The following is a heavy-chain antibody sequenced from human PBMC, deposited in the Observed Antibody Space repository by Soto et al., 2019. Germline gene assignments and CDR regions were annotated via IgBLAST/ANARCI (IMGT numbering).Heavy chain of an antibody. D-gene: IGHD2-21*02. CDR3: AKGLNRARLDF. CDR1: GFSFSTHT. V-gene: IGHV3-23*01. Sequence: EVQLLESGGTLVQPGVSLRLSCVASGFSFSTHTMNWVRQAPVKGLEWVSRVTADSDYISYADSIKGRFTISRENSKNTLYLQMNILRVQNRAIYYCAKGLNRARLDFWGQGALVTASS. CDR2: VTADSDYI. J-gene: IGHJ4*02.